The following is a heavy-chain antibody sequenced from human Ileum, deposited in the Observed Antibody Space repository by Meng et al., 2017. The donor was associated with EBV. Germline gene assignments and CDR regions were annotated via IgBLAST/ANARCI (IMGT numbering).Heavy chain of an antibody. Sequence: VQLVGAGGGLDKPGGSCRLSCAASEFTFRNVWMSWVRQAPGKGLEWVGRIKSNANGGTTDYAAPVKGRFTISRDDSRNTLYLQMNSLKTEDTAVYYCITEPHFEYWGQGTLVTVSS. CDR2: IKSNANGGTT. J-gene: IGHJ4*02. CDR3: ITEPHFEY. V-gene: IGHV3-15*01. CDR1: EFTFRNVW.